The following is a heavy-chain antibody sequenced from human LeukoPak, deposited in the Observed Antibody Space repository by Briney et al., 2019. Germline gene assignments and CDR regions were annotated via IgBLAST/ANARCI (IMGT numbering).Heavy chain of an antibody. J-gene: IGHJ4*02. Sequence: PGGSLRLSCAASGFTFSSYAMHWVRQAPGKGLEWVAVISYDGSNKYYADSVKGRFTISRDNSKNTLYLQMNSLRAEDTAVYYCARDRASYYYDSRFDYWGQGTLVTVSS. V-gene: IGHV3-30-3*01. CDR3: ARDRASYYYDSRFDY. D-gene: IGHD3-22*01. CDR1: GFTFSSYA. CDR2: ISYDGSNK.